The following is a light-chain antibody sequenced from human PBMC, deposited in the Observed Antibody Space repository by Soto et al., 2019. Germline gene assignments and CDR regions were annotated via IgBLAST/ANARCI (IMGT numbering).Light chain of an antibody. Sequence: QSALTQPASVSGSPGQSITISCTGTSSDVGGYNYVSWYQQHPGKAPKLMIYEVSNRPSGVSNRFSGSKSGKTASLTSSGLQAEDEADYYCSSYTSSSTLVFGGGTQLPVL. V-gene: IGLV2-14*01. CDR3: SSYTSSSTLV. CDR2: EVS. J-gene: IGLJ3*02. CDR1: SSDVGGYNY.